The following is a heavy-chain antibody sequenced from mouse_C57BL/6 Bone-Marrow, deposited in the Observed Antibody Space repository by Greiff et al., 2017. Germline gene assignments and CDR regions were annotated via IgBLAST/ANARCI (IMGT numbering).Heavy chain of an antibody. CDR2: IDPSDSET. D-gene: IGHD2-3*01. V-gene: IGHV1-52*01. CDR3: ARGDDHYFDY. Sequence: QVQLQQPGAELVRPGSSVKLSCKASGYTFTSYWMHWVKQRPIQGLEWIGNIDPSDSETHYNQKFKDKATLTVDKSSSTAYMQLSSLTSEDAAVCDCARGDDHYFDYWGQGTTLTVSS. J-gene: IGHJ2*01. CDR1: GYTFTSYW.